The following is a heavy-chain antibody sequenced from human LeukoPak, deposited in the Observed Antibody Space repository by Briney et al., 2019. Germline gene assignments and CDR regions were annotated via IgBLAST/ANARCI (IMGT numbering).Heavy chain of an antibody. D-gene: IGHD6-19*01. V-gene: IGHV3-48*03. CDR2: IGTIISTT. CDR1: GFNFRIYE. Sequence: GGSLRLSCAASGFNFRIYEMNWVRQAPGKGLEWVSYIGTIISTTYYADSVKGRFTVSRDDAQSSLYLQMSSLRAEDTAVYYCARTVYDRREQWLVPAPDSWGQGTLVTVSS. CDR3: ARTVYDRREQWLVPAPDS. J-gene: IGHJ4*02.